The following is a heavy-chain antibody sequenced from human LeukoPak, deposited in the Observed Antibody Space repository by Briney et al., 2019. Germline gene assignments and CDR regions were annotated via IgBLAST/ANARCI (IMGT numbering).Heavy chain of an antibody. D-gene: IGHD3-3*01. CDR3: AKVPHYDFWSGYLYYFDY. CDR2: ISGSGGST. V-gene: IGHV3-23*01. Sequence: PGGSLRLSCAASGFTFSAYAVSWVRQAPGKGLEWVSGISGSGGSTYYADSVKGRFTISRDNSKNTLYLQMNSLRAEGTAVYYCAKVPHYDFWSGYLYYFDYWGQGTLVTVSS. J-gene: IGHJ4*02. CDR1: GFTFSAYA.